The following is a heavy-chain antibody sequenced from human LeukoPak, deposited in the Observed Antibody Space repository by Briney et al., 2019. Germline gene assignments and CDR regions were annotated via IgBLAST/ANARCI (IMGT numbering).Heavy chain of an antibody. CDR3: AKEDCSSTSCYLAH. D-gene: IGHD2-2*01. CDR1: GFTFSSYS. Sequence: GGSLRLSCAASGFTFSSYSMNWVRQAPGKGLEWVSSISSSSSYIYYADSVKGRFTISRDNAKNSLYLQMNSLRAEDTAVYYCAKEDCSSTSCYLAHWGQGTLVTVSS. J-gene: IGHJ5*02. CDR2: ISSSSSYI. V-gene: IGHV3-21*01.